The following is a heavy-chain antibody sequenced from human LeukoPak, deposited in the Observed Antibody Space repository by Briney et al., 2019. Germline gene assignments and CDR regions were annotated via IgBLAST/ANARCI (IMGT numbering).Heavy chain of an antibody. CDR1: GGSISSYY. D-gene: IGHD3-3*01. CDR2: IYYSGST. Sequence: SETLSLTCTVSGGSISSYYWGWIRQPPGKGLEWIGSIYYSGSTYYNPSLKSRVTISVDTSKNQFSLKLSSVTAADTAVYYCARHRLGRFLEWLPPYYFDYWGQGTLVTVSS. CDR3: ARHRLGRFLEWLPPYYFDY. V-gene: IGHV4-39*01. J-gene: IGHJ4*02.